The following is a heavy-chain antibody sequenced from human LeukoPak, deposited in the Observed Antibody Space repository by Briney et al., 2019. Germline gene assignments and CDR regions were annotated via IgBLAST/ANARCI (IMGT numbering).Heavy chain of an antibody. CDR3: AIWTSGNY. J-gene: IGHJ4*02. D-gene: IGHD1-1*01. Sequence: PGGSLILSCADSQFTFNGSWMNWVRQAPGKGLEWVANMDPTGSQKRYVDSVRGRFTISKDNPGASLYLDMHSLRAEDTAIYYCAIWTSGNYWGQGTLVTASS. CDR1: QFTFNGSW. CDR2: MDPTGSQK. V-gene: IGHV3-7*01.